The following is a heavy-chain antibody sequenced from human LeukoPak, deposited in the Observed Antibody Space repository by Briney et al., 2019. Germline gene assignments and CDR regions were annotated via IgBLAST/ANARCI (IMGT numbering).Heavy chain of an antibody. D-gene: IGHD6-19*01. CDR3: ARGVAGPYYYYYMDV. CDR2: INPNSAGT. J-gene: IGHJ6*03. V-gene: IGHV1-2*02. CDR1: GYTFTGYY. Sequence: ASVKVSCKASGYTFTGYYKHWVRQAPGQGLEWMGWINPNSAGTHYAQKFQGRVTMTRDASISTAYMELSRLRSDDTAVYYCARGVAGPYYYYYMDVWGRGTTATVSS.